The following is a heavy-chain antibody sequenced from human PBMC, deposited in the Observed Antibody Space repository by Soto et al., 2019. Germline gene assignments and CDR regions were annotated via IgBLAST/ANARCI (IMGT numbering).Heavy chain of an antibody. CDR2: INHRGST. V-gene: IGHV4-34*01. Sequence: SETLSLTCVVYGGSFRGYYWSWIRQSPGKGLEWIGGINHRGSTNYNPSLESRVTISVDTYKNQFSLKLPSVTAADTAMYYCARDGFCTSTTCRVGNWFDPWGQGTLVT. D-gene: IGHD2-2*01. J-gene: IGHJ5*02. CDR3: ARDGFCTSTTCRVGNWFDP. CDR1: GGSFRGYY.